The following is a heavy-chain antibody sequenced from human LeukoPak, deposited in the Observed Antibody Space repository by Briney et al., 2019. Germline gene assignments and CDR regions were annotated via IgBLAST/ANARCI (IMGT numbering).Heavy chain of an antibody. CDR2: ISSSSSYT. V-gene: IGHV3-11*06. CDR3: ARDRADILTYEDAFDI. Sequence: GGSLRLSCAASGFSFSDYYMTWIRQAPGKGLEWVSYISSSSSYTVYADSVKGRFTISRDNAKNSLYLQMNSLRAEDTAVYYCARDRADILTYEDAFDIWGQGTMVTVSS. J-gene: IGHJ3*02. CDR1: GFSFSDYY. D-gene: IGHD3-9*01.